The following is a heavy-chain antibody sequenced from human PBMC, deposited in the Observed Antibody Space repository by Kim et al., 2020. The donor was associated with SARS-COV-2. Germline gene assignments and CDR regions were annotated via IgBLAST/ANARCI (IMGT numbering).Heavy chain of an antibody. J-gene: IGHJ6*02. CDR2: ISGSGGST. CDR3: AKGIAAAGIGYYYGMDV. V-gene: IGHV3-23*01. CDR1: GFTFSSYA. Sequence: GGSLRLSCAASGFTFSSYAMSWVRQATGKGLEWVSAISGSGGSTYYADSVKGRFTISRDNSKNTLYLQMNSLRAEDTAVYYCAKGIAAAGIGYYYGMDVWGQGTTVTVSS. D-gene: IGHD6-13*01.